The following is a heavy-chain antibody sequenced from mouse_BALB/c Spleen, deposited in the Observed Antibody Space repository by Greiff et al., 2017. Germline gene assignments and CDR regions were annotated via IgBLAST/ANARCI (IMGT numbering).Heavy chain of an antibody. D-gene: IGHD1-1*01. J-gene: IGHJ4*01. CDR3: ARDYGSRYAMDY. CDR2: INPGSGGT. V-gene: IGHV1-54*01. Sequence: VQLQQSGAELVRPGTSVKVSCKASGYAFTNYLIDWVKQRPGQGLEWIGVINPGSGGTIYNEKFKGKATLTSDNSSSTAYMELSSLTSEDSAVYYCARDYGSRYAMDYWGQGTSVTVSS. CDR1: GYAFTNYL.